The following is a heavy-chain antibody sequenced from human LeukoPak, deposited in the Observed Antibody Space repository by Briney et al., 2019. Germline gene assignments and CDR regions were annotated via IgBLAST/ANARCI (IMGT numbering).Heavy chain of an antibody. CDR1: GYTFTGYY. CDR3: ARSHSGGDYDILTGYYY. V-gene: IGHV1-2*02. Sequence: ASVKVSCKASGYTFTGYYMHWVRQAPGQGLEWMGWINPNSGGTNYAQKFQGRVTMTRDTSISTAYMELSRLRSDDTAVYYCARSHSGGDYDILTGYYYWGQGTLVTVSS. D-gene: IGHD3-9*01. CDR2: INPNSGGT. J-gene: IGHJ4*02.